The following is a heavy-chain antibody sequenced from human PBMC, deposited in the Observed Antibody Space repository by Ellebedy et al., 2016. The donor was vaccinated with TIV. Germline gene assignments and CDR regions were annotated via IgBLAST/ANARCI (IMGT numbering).Heavy chain of an antibody. CDR2: IGTAGDT. CDR3: ARVRFGDTAVDY. CDR1: GFTFRSYD. J-gene: IGHJ4*02. V-gene: IGHV3-13*01. D-gene: IGHD5-18*01. Sequence: GGSLSLSCAASGFTFRSYDMHWVRQATGKGLEWVSAIGTAGDTYYPGSVKGRFTISRENAKNSLYLQMNSLRAEDTAVYYCARVRFGDTAVDYWGQGTLVTVSS.